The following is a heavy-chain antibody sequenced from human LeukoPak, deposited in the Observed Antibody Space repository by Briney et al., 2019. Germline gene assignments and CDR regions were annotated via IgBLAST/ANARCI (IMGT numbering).Heavy chain of an antibody. CDR2: ISYDGSNK. V-gene: IGHV3-30*03. D-gene: IGHD2-21*02. CDR3: VPGPYCGGDCYFAVDY. J-gene: IGHJ4*02. CDR1: GFTFSSYG. Sequence: GGSLRLSCAASGFTFSSYGMHWVRQAPGKGLEWVAVISYDGSNKYYADSVEGRLTISRDNSKNTLYLQMNSLRAEDTAVYYCVPGPYCGGDCYFAVDYWGQGTLVTVSS.